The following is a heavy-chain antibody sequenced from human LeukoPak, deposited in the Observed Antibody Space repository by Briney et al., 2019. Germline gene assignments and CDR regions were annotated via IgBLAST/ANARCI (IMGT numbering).Heavy chain of an antibody. V-gene: IGHV3-30*18. Sequence: VRSLRLSCAASGVTSSGYSTHWGCQGPREGLEWVAVISYDGSNKYYAFAVTGQFTISRGNSKNTLYLQMNRLRAEDTAGYYCAKGDWFDPWGQGTLVTVSS. CDR1: GVTSSGYS. J-gene: IGHJ5*02. CDR3: AKGDWFDP. CDR2: ISYDGSNK.